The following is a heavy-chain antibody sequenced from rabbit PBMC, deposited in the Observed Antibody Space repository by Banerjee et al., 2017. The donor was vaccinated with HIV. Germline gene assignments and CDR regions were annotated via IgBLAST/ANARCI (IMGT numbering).Heavy chain of an antibody. V-gene: IGHV1S40*01. CDR2: IYAGNSGST. Sequence: QSLEESGGGLVQPEGSLTLTCTASGFSFSSSYYMCWVRQAPGKGLEWIACIYAGNSGSTYYASWAKGRFTISKTSSTTVTLQMTSLTAADTATYFCAKADINDGTLFRLWGQGTLVTVS. CDR3: AKADINDGTLFRL. CDR1: GFSFSSSYY. J-gene: IGHJ3*01. D-gene: IGHD5-1*01.